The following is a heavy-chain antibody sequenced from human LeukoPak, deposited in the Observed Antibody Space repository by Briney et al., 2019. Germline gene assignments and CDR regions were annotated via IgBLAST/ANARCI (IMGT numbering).Heavy chain of an antibody. D-gene: IGHD5-12*01. V-gene: IGHV3-7*01. CDR1: EFIFSGFN. J-gene: IGHJ4*02. Sequence: PGGSLRLSCVASEFIFSGFNIHWVRQAPGKGLEWVANIKQDGSEKYYVDSVKGRFTISRDNAKNSLYLQMNSLRAEDTAVYYCARVVGYGANEADDYWGQGTLVTVSS. CDR3: ARVVGYGANEADDY. CDR2: IKQDGSEK.